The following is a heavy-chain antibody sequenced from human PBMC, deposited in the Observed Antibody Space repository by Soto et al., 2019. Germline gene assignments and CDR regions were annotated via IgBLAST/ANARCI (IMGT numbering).Heavy chain of an antibody. D-gene: IGHD3-3*01. Sequence: SETLSLTCTVSGGSISSGGYYWSWIRQHPGKGLEWIGYIYYSGSTYHNPSLKSRVTISVDTSKNQFSLKLSSVTAADTAVYYCARGRFLEYYYGMDVWGQGTTVTVSS. CDR1: GGSISSGGYY. CDR2: IYYSGST. CDR3: ARGRFLEYYYGMDV. V-gene: IGHV4-31*03. J-gene: IGHJ6*02.